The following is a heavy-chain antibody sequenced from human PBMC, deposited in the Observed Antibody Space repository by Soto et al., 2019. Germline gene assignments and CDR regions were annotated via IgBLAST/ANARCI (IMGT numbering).Heavy chain of an antibody. J-gene: IGHJ3*01. CDR1: GFTLSMSA. CDR2: ISDSGDRT. CDR3: AKDRGIIVKAGDAFDV. Sequence: GGSLRLSXASSGFTLSMSAVNWVRQAPGKGLEWVSYISDSGDRTYYADSVKGRFTISRDRSKNTVSLQMDSLRAEDTAVYYCAKDRGIIVKAGDAFDVWGQGTKVTVSS. D-gene: IGHD3-16*02. V-gene: IGHV3-23*01.